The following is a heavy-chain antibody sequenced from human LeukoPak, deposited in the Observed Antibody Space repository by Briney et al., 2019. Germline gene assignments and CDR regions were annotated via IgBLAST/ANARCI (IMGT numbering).Heavy chain of an antibody. CDR1: GYTFTSYD. V-gene: IGHV1-8*02. CDR2: MNPNSRNT. J-gene: IGHJ4*02. CDR3: ARAPDWSSGWSGYYFDY. Sequence: GASVKVSCKASGYTFTSYDINRVRQATGQGLEWMGWMNPNSRNTGYAQKFQGRVTMTRNTSISTAYMELNSLRSEDTAVYYCARAPDWSSGWSGYYFDYWGQGTLVTVSS. D-gene: IGHD6-19*01.